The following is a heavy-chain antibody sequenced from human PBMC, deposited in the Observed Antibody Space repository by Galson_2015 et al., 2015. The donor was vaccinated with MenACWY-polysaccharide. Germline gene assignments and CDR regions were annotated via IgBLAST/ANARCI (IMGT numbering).Heavy chain of an antibody. CDR3: ARGRFSGDNWFDP. CDR1: GDSVSSKTAA. J-gene: IGHJ5*02. V-gene: IGHV6-1*01. CDR2: TYYRSKWYN. Sequence: CAISGDSVSSKTAAWNWIRQSPSRGLEWLGRTYYRSKWYNDYAESVKSRININPDTSKNQFSLHPNSVTPEDTAVYYCARGRFSGDNWFDPWGQGTLVTVSS. D-gene: IGHD3-16*01.